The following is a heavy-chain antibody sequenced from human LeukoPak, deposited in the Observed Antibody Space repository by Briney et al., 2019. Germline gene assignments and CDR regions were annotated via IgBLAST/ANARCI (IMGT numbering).Heavy chain of an antibody. Sequence: GGSLRLSCAASGFSFGGYAMTWVRQAPGKGLEWVSSITYNGAATYYLDSVKARFTISRDNSRSTLYLQMDSLTAEDTAPYYCAKDGLYFDGSTHIYYFDSWGQGTLVAVSS. J-gene: IGHJ4*02. D-gene: IGHD3-9*01. CDR2: ITYNGAAT. V-gene: IGHV3-23*01. CDR1: GFSFGGYA. CDR3: AKDGLYFDGSTHIYYFDS.